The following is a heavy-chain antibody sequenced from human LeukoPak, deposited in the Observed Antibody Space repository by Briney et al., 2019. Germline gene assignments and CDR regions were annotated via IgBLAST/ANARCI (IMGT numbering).Heavy chain of an antibody. Sequence: GGSLRLSCAASESTFSSYAMHWVRQAPGKGLEWVALVSYDGSDKYYADSVKGRFTISRDNSKNTLYLQMNSLRGEDTAVYYCAKAHLLDWLLPFDYWGQGTLVTVSS. J-gene: IGHJ4*02. CDR3: AKAHLLDWLLPFDY. V-gene: IGHV3-30*18. CDR2: VSYDGSDK. D-gene: IGHD3/OR15-3a*01. CDR1: ESTFSSYA.